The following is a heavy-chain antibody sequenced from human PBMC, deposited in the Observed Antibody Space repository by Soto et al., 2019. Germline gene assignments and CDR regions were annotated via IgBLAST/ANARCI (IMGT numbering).Heavy chain of an antibody. D-gene: IGHD4-4*01. CDR2: IWYDGSNK. J-gene: IGHJ5*02. CDR3: ARDFGGSQMTTVTTPLDP. Sequence: GGSLRLSCAASGFTFSSYGMHWVRQAPGKGLEWVAVIWYDGSNKYYADSVKGRFTISRDNSKNTLYLQMNSLRAEDTAVYYCARDFGGSQMTTVTTPLDPWGQGTLVTVSS. CDR1: GFTFSSYG. V-gene: IGHV3-33*01.